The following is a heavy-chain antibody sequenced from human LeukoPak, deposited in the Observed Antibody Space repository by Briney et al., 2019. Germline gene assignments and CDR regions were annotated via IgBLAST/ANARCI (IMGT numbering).Heavy chain of an antibody. CDR2: TSAYKGNT. CDR1: GYTFPNLG. CDR3: ATSHYYDNSAYLDY. V-gene: IGHV1-18*01. J-gene: IGHJ4*02. Sequence: ASVKVSCKASGYTFPNLGITWVRQAPGQGLEGIGWTSAYKGNTNSVQKLKGRVTLDTDTTTRTAYMELRSLRSDDTAVYYCATSHYYDNSAYLDYWGQGTLVTVSS. D-gene: IGHD3-22*01.